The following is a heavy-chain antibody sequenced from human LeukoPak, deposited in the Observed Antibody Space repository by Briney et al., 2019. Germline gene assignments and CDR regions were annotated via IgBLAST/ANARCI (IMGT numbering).Heavy chain of an antibody. D-gene: IGHD3-10*01. CDR1: GFTFSSYG. Sequence: PGGSLRLSCAASGFTFSSYGMHWVRQAPGKGLEWVAFIRYDGSNKYYADSVKGRFTISRDNTKNSVFLHMNSLRVEDTAVYYCAREGDAFDIWGQGTMVTVSS. CDR3: AREGDAFDI. V-gene: IGHV3-30*02. J-gene: IGHJ3*02. CDR2: IRYDGSNK.